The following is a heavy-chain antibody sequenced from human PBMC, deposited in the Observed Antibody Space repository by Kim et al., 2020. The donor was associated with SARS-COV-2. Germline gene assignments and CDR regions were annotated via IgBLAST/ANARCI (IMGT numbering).Heavy chain of an antibody. D-gene: IGHD3-22*01. V-gene: IGHV3-30*18. J-gene: IGHJ3*02. CDR2: ISYDGSNK. CDR3: ANPELQYYDSRMKGAFDI. CDR1: GFTFSSYG. Sequence: GGSLRLSCAASGFTFSSYGMHWVRQAPGKGLEWVAVISYDGSNKYYADSVKGRFTISRDNSKNTLYLQMNSLRAEDTAVYYCANPELQYYDSRMKGAFDIWGQGTMVTVSS.